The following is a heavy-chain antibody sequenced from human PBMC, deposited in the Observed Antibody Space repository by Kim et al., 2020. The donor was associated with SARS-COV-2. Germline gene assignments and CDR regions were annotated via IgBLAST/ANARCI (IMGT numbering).Heavy chain of an antibody. Sequence: SETLSLTCTVSGGSISSYYWSWIRQPPGKGLEWIGYIYYSGSTNYNPSLKSRVTISVDTSKNQFSLKLSSVTAADTAVYFCARGGPTVVTPGGDWFDPWGQGTLVTVSS. D-gene: IGHD4-17*01. J-gene: IGHJ5*02. V-gene: IGHV4-59*01. CDR2: IYYSGST. CDR1: GGSISSYY. CDR3: ARGGPTVVTPGGDWFDP.